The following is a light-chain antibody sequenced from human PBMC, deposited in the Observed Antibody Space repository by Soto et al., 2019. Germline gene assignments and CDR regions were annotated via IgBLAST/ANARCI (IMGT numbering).Light chain of an antibody. CDR2: EVI. V-gene: IGLV2-14*02. Sequence: QSALTQPASVSGSPGQSITISCTGTSSDVGSYNLVSWYQQYPGKAPKLMIYEVINRPSGVSFRFSGSKSGSTASLTISGLQTEDEADYYCSSYTSTNTLVFGGGTQLTVL. CDR3: SSYTSTNTLV. J-gene: IGLJ2*01. CDR1: SSDVGSYNL.